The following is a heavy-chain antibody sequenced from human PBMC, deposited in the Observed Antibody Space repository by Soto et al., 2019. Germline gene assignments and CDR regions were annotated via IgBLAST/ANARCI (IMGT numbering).Heavy chain of an antibody. CDR1: GYSFTSYW. CDR2: IYPGESDT. J-gene: IGHJ6*02. Sequence: GESLKISCKGSGYSFTSYWIGWVRQMPGKGLEWMGIIYPGESDTRYSPSSQGPVPISADKSISTAYLQWSSLKASDTAMYYCAGMEMATTIPPKDYYYYGMDVWGQGTTVTVSS. CDR3: AGMEMATTIPPKDYYYYGMDV. D-gene: IGHD1-1*01. V-gene: IGHV5-51*01.